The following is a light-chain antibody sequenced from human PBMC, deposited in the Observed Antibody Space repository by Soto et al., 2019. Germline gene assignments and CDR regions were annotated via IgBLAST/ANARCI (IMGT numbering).Light chain of an antibody. CDR3: QQYYSYPPT. Sequence: IQMTQSPSTLSASVGERVTITCRPSQCLXSRLVWCQLKPGQPRKFLXFAASTLQRGGPSRLSGSGSATDFTLTISCLQSEDFANYYCQQYYSYPPTFGQGTKVEI. J-gene: IGKJ1*01. CDR2: AAS. CDR1: QCLXSR. V-gene: IGKV1-5*01.